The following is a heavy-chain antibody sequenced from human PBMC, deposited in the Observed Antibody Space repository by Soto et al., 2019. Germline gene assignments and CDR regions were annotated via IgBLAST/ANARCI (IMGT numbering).Heavy chain of an antibody. Sequence: GXSLILSCAASGFTSSSYAMHWVRQAPRKGLQGVVVISYDGSNKYYADSVKGRFTISRDNSKNTLYLQMNSLRAEDTAVYYCARELYSGSHRGPYYFDYWGQGTLVTVSS. CDR2: ISYDGSNK. V-gene: IGHV3-30-3*01. CDR3: ARELYSGSHRGPYYFDY. CDR1: GFTSSSYA. D-gene: IGHD3-10*01. J-gene: IGHJ4*02.